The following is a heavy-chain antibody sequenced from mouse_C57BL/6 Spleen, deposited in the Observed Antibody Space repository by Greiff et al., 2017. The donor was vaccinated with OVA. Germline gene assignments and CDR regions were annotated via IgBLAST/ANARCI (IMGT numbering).Heavy chain of an antibody. Sequence: VQLQQSGPGLVQPSQSLSITCTVSGFSLTSYGVHWVRQSPGKGLEWLGVIWRGGSTDYNAAFMSRLSITKDNSKSQVFFKMNSLQADDTAIYYCAKNYDGYSLYYAMDYWGQGTSVTVSS. J-gene: IGHJ4*01. D-gene: IGHD2-3*01. V-gene: IGHV2-5*01. CDR3: AKNYDGYSLYYAMDY. CDR2: IWRGGST. CDR1: GFSLTSYG.